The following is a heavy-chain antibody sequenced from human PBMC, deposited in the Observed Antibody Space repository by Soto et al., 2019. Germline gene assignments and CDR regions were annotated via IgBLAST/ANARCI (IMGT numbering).Heavy chain of an antibody. V-gene: IGHV3-33*01. CDR3: AIDFSGSKTEIDY. Sequence: QVQMVESGGGVAQPGRSLRLSCAASGFSFSSFGMHWVRQTPGKGLEWVALIWSDGIYKYYADFVKGRFTISRDNSKNTLYQQMNSLRAEDTAVYYCAIDFSGSKTEIDYWGQGTLVTVSS. CDR1: GFSFSSFG. D-gene: IGHD3-22*01. J-gene: IGHJ4*02. CDR2: IWSDGIYK.